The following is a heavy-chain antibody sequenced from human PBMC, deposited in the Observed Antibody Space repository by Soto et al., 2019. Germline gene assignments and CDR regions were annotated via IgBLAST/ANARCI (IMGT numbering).Heavy chain of an antibody. CDR2: IDPSDSYT. Sequence: GESLKISCKGSGYSFTSYWISWVRQMPGKGLEWMGRIDPSDSYTNYSPSFQGHVTISADKSISTAYLQWSSLKASDTAMYYCARHLPRDYYDSSGYGYWGQGTLVTVSS. CDR1: GYSFTSYW. J-gene: IGHJ4*02. V-gene: IGHV5-10-1*01. CDR3: ARHLPRDYYDSSGYGY. D-gene: IGHD3-22*01.